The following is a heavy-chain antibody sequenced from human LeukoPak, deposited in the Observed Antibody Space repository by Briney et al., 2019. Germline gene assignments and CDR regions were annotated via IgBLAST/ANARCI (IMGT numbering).Heavy chain of an antibody. V-gene: IGHV3-30-3*01. J-gene: IGHJ4*02. D-gene: IGHD4-17*01. CDR3: ARETGSAVGSTDFDY. Sequence: GGSLRLSCAASGFTFSSYAVHWVRQAPGKGLEWAAVIAYDGSNKYHADSVKGRFTISRDNSKNTLYLQMNSLRAEDTAVYYCARETGSAVGSTDFDYWGQGTLVTVSS. CDR2: IAYDGSNK. CDR1: GFTFSSYA.